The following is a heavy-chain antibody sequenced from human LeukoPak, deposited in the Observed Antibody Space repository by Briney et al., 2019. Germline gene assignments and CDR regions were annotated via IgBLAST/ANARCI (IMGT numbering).Heavy chain of an antibody. D-gene: IGHD6-13*01. CDR3: ARWAGYSSTWYGLFDY. V-gene: IGHV3-66*01. CDR1: GFTVSTTH. J-gene: IGHJ4*02. Sequence: GGSLRLSCAASGFTVSTTHMSWVRQAPGKGLEWISVIYSGGSTYYADSVKGRFTISRDNSKNTLYLQMNSLRAEDTAVYYCARWAGYSSTWYGLFDYWGQGTLVTVSS. CDR2: IYSGGST.